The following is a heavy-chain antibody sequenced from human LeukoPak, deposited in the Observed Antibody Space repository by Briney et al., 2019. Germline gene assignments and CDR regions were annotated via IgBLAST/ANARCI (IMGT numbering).Heavy chain of an antibody. Sequence: GGSLRLSCAASGFTFTTYAMSWVRQAPGKGLEWVSGISLSGVYTYYADSVRGRFAISRDNSKNTLYLQMNSLRAEDTAVYYCAKAVDSNYEYYFDYWGQGTLVTVSS. CDR1: GFTFTTYA. V-gene: IGHV3-23*01. J-gene: IGHJ4*02. CDR3: AKAVDSNYEYYFDY. CDR2: ISLSGVYT. D-gene: IGHD4-11*01.